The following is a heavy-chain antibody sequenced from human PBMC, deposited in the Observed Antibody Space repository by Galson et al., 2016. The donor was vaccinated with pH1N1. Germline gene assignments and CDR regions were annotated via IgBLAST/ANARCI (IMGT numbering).Heavy chain of an antibody. J-gene: IGHJ4*02. CDR3: ARAIAAAGSL. CDR1: GFTFRDYL. Sequence: SLRLSCAASGFTFRDYLMSWARQAPGKGLEWVANIKQDGSEKYFVDSVKGRLTISRDNAKNSLFLQMNSRRAEDTAVYYCARAIAAAGSLWGQGTRVTVSS. D-gene: IGHD6-13*01. CDR2: IKQDGSEK. V-gene: IGHV3-7*04.